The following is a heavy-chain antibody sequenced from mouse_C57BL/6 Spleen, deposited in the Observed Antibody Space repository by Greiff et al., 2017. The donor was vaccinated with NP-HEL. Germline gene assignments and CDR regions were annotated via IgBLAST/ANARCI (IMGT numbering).Heavy chain of an antibody. V-gene: IGHV7-4*01. J-gene: IGHJ1*03. CDR1: GFTFTDYY. D-gene: IGHD1-1*01. CDR2: IRNKANGYTT. Sequence: EVKLVESGGGLVQPGASLILSCAASGFTFTDYYMSWVRQPPGKAPEWLALIRNKANGYTTEYTASVKGRFTISRDNSQNILYLMNTLRAEDSATYYCVKAHYYGSSYGDVWGTGTTVTVSS. CDR3: VKAHYYGSSYGDV.